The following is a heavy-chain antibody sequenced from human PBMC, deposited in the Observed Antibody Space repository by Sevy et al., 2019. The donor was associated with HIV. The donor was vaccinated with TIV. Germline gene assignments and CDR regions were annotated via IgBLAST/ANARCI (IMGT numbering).Heavy chain of an antibody. J-gene: IGHJ4*02. D-gene: IGHD1-26*01. CDR3: VILVGATTISFDHFDY. Sequence: ASVKVSCKASGGTFSSYAISWVRHAPGQGLEWMGGIIPIFGTANYAQKFQGRVTITADDSTSTAYMELSSLRSEDTAVYYCVILVGATTISFDHFDYWGQGTLVTVSS. CDR2: IIPIFGTA. V-gene: IGHV1-69*13. CDR1: GGTFSSYA.